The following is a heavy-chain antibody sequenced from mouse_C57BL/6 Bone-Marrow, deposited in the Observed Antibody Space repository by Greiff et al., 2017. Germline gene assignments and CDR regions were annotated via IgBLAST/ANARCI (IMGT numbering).Heavy chain of an antibody. Sequence: QVHVKQSGAELASPGASVTLSCKASGYTFTDHIMNWVKKRPGQGLEWIGRIYPVSGETNYNQKFMGKATFSVDRSSSTVYMVLNSLTSEDPAVYYCGILFITTVVAPFAYWGQGTLVTVSA. CDR2: IYPVSGET. CDR3: GILFITTVVAPFAY. D-gene: IGHD1-1*01. V-gene: IGHV1-11*01. CDR1: GYTFTDHI. J-gene: IGHJ3*01.